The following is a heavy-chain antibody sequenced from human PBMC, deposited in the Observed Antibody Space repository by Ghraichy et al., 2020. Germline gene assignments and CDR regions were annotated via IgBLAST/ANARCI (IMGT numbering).Heavy chain of an antibody. CDR3: ARGLYGAAMD. CDR1: GFTFSTSS. V-gene: IGHV3-74*01. J-gene: IGHJ4*02. CDR2: IKGDGSSI. Sequence: GGSLRLSCAASGFTFSTSSMHWVRQVPGKGLVWVSRIKGDGSSISYADSVKGRFTISRDNVKNTLYLQMNSLRAEDTAVYYCARGLYGAAMDWGQGTLVTVSS. D-gene: IGHD2-8*01.